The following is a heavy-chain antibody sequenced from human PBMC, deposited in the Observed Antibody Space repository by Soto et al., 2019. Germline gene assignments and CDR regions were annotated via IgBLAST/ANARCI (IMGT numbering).Heavy chain of an antibody. Sequence: SETLSLTCAVSGGSISSSNWWSWVRQPPGKGLEWIGYIYHSGSTYYNPSLKSRVTISVDRSKNQFSLKLSSVTAADTAVYYCASSTTVTKVAFTFDDWGQGTLVTLSS. CDR2: IYHSGST. CDR1: GGSISSSNW. D-gene: IGHD4-4*01. V-gene: IGHV4-4*02. CDR3: ASSTTVTKVAFTFDD. J-gene: IGHJ4*02.